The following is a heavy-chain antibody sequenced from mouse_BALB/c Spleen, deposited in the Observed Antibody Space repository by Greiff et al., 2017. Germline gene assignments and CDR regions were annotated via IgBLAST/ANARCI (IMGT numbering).Heavy chain of an antibody. V-gene: IGHV1S135*01. Sequence: VQPQQSGPELMKPGASVKIYCKASGYSFTSYYMHWVKQSHGKSLEWIGYIDPFNGGTSYNQKFKGKATLTVDKSSSTAYMHLSSLTSEDSAVYYCAREGTDSGAMDYWGQGTSVTVSS. J-gene: IGHJ4*01. CDR1: GYSFTSYY. CDR3: AREGTDSGAMDY. CDR2: IDPFNGGT. D-gene: IGHD3-1*01.